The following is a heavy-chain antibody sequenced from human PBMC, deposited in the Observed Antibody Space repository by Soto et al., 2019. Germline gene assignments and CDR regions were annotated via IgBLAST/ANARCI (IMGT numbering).Heavy chain of an antibody. V-gene: IGHV3-74*01. J-gene: IGHJ4*02. CDR3: AKREGNTYGLFH. CDR1: GFSFSDYW. D-gene: IGHD3-10*01. CDR2: IKTDGTST. Sequence: GGSLILSCAASGFSFSDYWIHWVRQAPEKGLEWVSRIKTDGTSTDYADSVKGRFTISRDNAKNTLYLQMNSLSAEDTAVYYCAKREGNTYGLFHWGQGTLVTVSS.